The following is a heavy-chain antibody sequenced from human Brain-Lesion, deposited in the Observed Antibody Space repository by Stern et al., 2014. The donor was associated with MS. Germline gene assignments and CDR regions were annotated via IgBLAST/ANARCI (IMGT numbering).Heavy chain of an antibody. CDR3: ATYYYDSTGYNDF. J-gene: IGHJ4*02. CDR2: INPKSGGT. V-gene: IGHV1-2*04. CDR1: GYTFTGYY. D-gene: IGHD3-22*01. Sequence: QDQLVQSGAEVKKPGASVKVSCKASGYTFTGYYMHWARQAPGQGLEWMGWINPKSGGTNYAQKFQGWVTMTRDTSINTAYMELSRLRSDDTAVYYCATYYYDSTGYNDFWGQGTLVTVSS.